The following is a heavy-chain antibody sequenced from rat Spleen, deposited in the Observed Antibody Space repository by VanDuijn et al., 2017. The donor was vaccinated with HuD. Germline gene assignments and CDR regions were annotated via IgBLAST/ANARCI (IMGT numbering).Heavy chain of an antibody. D-gene: IGHD1-9*01. CDR2: SSFDGANA. V-gene: IGHV5-25*01. Sequence: EVQLVESGGGLVQPGRSLKLSCAASGFTFSDYNMAWVRQAPTKGLEWVASSSFDGANAYYRDSVKGRFTISRDNAKGTLYLQMDSLRSEDTATYYCARHPTYYGFDGDWLACWGQGTLVTVSS. J-gene: IGHJ3*01. CDR1: GFTFSDYN. CDR3: ARHPTYYGFDGDWLAC.